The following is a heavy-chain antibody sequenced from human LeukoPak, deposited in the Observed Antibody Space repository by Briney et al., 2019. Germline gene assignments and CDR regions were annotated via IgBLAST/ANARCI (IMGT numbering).Heavy chain of an antibody. CDR1: GGSISSSSYY. Sequence: SETLSLTCTVSGGSISSSSYYWGWIRQPPGKGLGWIGSIYYSGSPYYNPSLKSQVTISVDTSKNQFSLKLSCVTAADTAVYYCAREITMIVVVSHGFDYWGQGTLVRVSS. CDR3: AREITMIVVVSHGFDY. CDR2: IYYSGSP. D-gene: IGHD3-22*01. V-gene: IGHV4-39*07. J-gene: IGHJ4*02.